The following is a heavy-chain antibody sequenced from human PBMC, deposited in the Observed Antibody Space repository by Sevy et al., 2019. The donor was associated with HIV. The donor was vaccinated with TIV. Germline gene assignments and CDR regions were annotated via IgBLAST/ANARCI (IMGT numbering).Heavy chain of an antibody. J-gene: IGHJ3*02. D-gene: IGHD3-10*01. CDR2: ISWNSGSI. CDR1: GFTFDDYA. CDR3: AKDLGSEFGELLFYAFDI. Sequence: GGSLRLSCAASGFTFDDYAMHWVRQAPGKGLEWVSGISWNSGSIGYADSVKGRFTISRDNAKNSLYLQMNSLRAEDTALYYCAKDLGSEFGELLFYAFDIWGQGTMVTVSS. V-gene: IGHV3-9*01.